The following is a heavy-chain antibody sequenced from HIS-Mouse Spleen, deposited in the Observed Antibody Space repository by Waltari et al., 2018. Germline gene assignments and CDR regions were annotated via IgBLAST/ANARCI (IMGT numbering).Heavy chain of an antibody. V-gene: IGHV3-74*01. CDR2: SST. CDR3: ANSDAFDI. Sequence: SSTSYADSVKGRFTISRDNAKNTLYLQMNSLRAEDTAVYYCANSDAFDIWGQGTMVTVSS. J-gene: IGHJ3*02.